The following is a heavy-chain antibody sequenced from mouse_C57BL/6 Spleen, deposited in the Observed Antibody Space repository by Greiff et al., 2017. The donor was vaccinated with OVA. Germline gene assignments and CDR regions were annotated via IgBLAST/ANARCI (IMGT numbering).Heavy chain of an antibody. Sequence: QVQLQQPGAELVRPGTSVKLSCKASGYTFTSYWMHWVKQRPGQGLEWIGVIDPSDSSTNYNQQFQGKATLTVDTSSSTAYMQLSSLTSEDSAVYYCASRGDSNYRAYWGQGTLVTVSA. CDR3: ASRGDSNYRAY. CDR1: GYTFTSYW. CDR2: IDPSDSST. V-gene: IGHV1-59*01. D-gene: IGHD2-5*01. J-gene: IGHJ3*01.